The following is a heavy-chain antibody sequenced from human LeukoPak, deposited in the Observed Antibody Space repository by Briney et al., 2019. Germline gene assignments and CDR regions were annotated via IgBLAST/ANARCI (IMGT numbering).Heavy chain of an antibody. CDR3: ARQYDSSGYPYYWFDP. Sequence: GESLKISCKGSGYSFTSYWIGWVRQMPGKGLEWMGIIYPGDPDTRYSPSFQGQVTISADKSISTAYLQWSSLKASDTAMYYCARQYDSSGYPYYWFDPWGQGTLVTVSS. D-gene: IGHD3-22*01. J-gene: IGHJ5*02. CDR2: IYPGDPDT. V-gene: IGHV5-51*01. CDR1: GYSFTSYW.